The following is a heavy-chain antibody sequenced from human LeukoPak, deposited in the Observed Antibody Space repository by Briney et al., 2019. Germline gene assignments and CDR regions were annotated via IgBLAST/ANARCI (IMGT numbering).Heavy chain of an antibody. V-gene: IGHV1-69*04. J-gene: IGHJ5*02. CDR2: IIPILGIA. CDR3: ARSGGGYCSGDSCRWFDP. D-gene: IGHD2-15*01. CDR1: GVTFSSYA. Sequence: ASVKVSCKASGVTFSSYAISWARHAPGQGIEWMGRIIPILGIANYAQKFRGRVTITADKSTRTAYMELSSLRSEDTAVYCCARSGGGYCSGDSCRWFDPWGQGTLVTVSS.